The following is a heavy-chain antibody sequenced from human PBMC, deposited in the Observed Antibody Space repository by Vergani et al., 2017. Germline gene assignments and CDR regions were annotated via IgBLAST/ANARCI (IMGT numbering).Heavy chain of an antibody. CDR2: IIPIFGTA. V-gene: IGHV1-69*18. D-gene: IGHD4-23*01. CDR3: ARDGGNRLYDNYCMDF. J-gene: IGHJ6*02. Sequence: QVQLVQSGAEVKKPGSSVKVSCKASGGTFSSYAISWVRQAPGQGLEWMGRIIPIFGTANYAQKFQGSVTITADESTSTAYMELSSLRSEATAVYYCARDGGNRLYDNYCMDFWGQGTTVTVYS. CDR1: GGTFSSYA.